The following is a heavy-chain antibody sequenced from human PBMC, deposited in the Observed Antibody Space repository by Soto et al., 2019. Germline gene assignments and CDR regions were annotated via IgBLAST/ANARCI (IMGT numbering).Heavy chain of an antibody. V-gene: IGHV3-33*01. CDR2: IWYDGSNK. D-gene: IGHD4-17*01. Sequence: QVQLVESGGGVVQPGRSLRLSCAASGFTFSSYDMHWVRQAPGKGLEWVAVIWYDGSNKYYADSVKGRFTISRDNSKNTLYLQMNSLRAEDAAVYYCARDLYGDYNWYFDLWGRSTLVTVSS. J-gene: IGHJ2*01. CDR3: ARDLYGDYNWYFDL. CDR1: GFTFSSYD.